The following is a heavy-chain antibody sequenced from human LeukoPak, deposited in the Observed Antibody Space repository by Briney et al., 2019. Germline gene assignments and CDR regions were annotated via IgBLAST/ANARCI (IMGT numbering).Heavy chain of an antibody. CDR3: AKLGSGSNNWFDP. J-gene: IGHJ5*02. V-gene: IGHV4-59*08. CDR2: IYYSGST. Sequence: SETLSLTCTVSGGSISNYYWTWIRQPPGKGLEWIGYIYYSGSTNYNPSLKSRVTISVDTSKNQFSLKLSSVTAADTAVYYCAKLGSGSNNWFDPWGQGTLVTVSS. CDR1: GGSISNYY. D-gene: IGHD3-10*01.